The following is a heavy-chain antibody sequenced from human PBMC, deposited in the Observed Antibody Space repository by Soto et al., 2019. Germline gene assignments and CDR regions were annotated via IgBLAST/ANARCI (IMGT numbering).Heavy chain of an antibody. Sequence: KKGMASVKVSCKASGYSFTTYAMHWVRQAPGQRLEWMGWINAGTGIAKYSQKFQDRVSISRDTSANKAYMELSSLRSEDTAVYYCAGTTSLQWYYMDVWGKGTTVTVSS. CDR1: GYSFTTYA. D-gene: IGHD1-7*01. CDR3: AGTTSLQWYYMDV. J-gene: IGHJ6*03. V-gene: IGHV1-3*01. CDR2: INAGTGIA.